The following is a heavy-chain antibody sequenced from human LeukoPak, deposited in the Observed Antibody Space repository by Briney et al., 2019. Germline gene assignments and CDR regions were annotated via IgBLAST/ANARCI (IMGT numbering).Heavy chain of an antibody. V-gene: IGHV4-59*12. Sequence: SETLSLTCTVSGGSISSYYWSWIRQPPGKGLEWIGYIYYSGSTYYNPSLKSRVTISVDTSKNQFSLRLSSVTAADTAVYYCARAYDILTGYDVWGKGTTVTISS. J-gene: IGHJ6*04. D-gene: IGHD3-9*01. CDR3: ARAYDILTGYDV. CDR1: GGSISSYY. CDR2: IYYSGST.